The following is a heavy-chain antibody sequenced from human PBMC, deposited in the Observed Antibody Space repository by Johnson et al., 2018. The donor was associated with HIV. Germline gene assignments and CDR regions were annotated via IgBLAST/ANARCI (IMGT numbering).Heavy chain of an antibody. Sequence: VESGGGVVQPGGSLRLSCAASGFTVSSNYMSWVRQAPGKGLEWVTVIYSGGSTYYADSVKDRFTISRDNSENTLYLQMSNLKTDDTAVYYCTRGVNSEGGSIWGQGTMVTVSS. D-gene: IGHD3-16*01. J-gene: IGHJ3*02. CDR2: IYSGGST. CDR3: TRGVNSEGGSI. CDR1: GFTVSSNY. V-gene: IGHV3-66*01.